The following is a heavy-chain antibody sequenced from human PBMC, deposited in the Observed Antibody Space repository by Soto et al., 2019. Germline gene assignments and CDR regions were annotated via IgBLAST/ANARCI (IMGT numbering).Heavy chain of an antibody. V-gene: IGHV3-21*01. D-gene: IGHD3-22*01. J-gene: IGHJ4*02. CDR2: IRSSSSYI. CDR1: GFTFSSYS. Sequence: GSLRLSCAASGFTFSSYSINWVRQAPGKGLEWVSSIRSSSSYIYYADSVKGRFTISRDTAKNSLYLQMNSLRAEDTAVYYCARAYYDSSAFDYWGQGTLVTVSS. CDR3: ARAYYDSSAFDY.